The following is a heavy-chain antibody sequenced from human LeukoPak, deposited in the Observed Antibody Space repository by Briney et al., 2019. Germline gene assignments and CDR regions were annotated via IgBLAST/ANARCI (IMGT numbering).Heavy chain of an antibody. D-gene: IGHD3-22*01. CDR1: GFTFDDYA. J-gene: IGHJ6*03. CDR2: ISYDGSNK. Sequence: GGSLRLSCAASGFTFDDYAMHWVRQAPGKGLEWVAVISYDGSNKYYADSVKGRFTISRDNSKNTLYLQMNSLRAEDTAVYYCAKNPHYDSSGYSYYMDVWGKGTTVTVSS. V-gene: IGHV3-30*18. CDR3: AKNPHYDSSGYSYYMDV.